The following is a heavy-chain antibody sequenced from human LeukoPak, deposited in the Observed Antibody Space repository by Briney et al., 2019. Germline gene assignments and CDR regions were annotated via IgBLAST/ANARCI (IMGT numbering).Heavy chain of an antibody. Sequence: PSETLSLTCNVSGDSISSYYWTWIRQTPGKELEWIGYIYYSGSTYYNPSLESRVTMSVDTSKSQFSPKLTSVTAADTAVYYCARTYDSSGYSAFHIWGQGTMVTVSS. CDR1: GDSISSYY. V-gene: IGHV4-59*01. J-gene: IGHJ3*02. CDR2: IYYSGST. CDR3: ARTYDSSGYSAFHI. D-gene: IGHD3-22*01.